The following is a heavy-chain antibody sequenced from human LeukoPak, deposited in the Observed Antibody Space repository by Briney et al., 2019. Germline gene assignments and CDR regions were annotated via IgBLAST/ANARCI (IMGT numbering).Heavy chain of an antibody. Sequence: GASVKVSCKASGYTFTGYYIHWVRQAPGQGLEWMGWISPNSGATNYAQSFQGRVTMTRDTSTNTAHMELSRLRSDDTAVYYCARGDCSVSGCHGGNWFDPWGQGTQVTVSS. CDR3: ARGDCSVSGCHGGNWFDP. CDR1: GYTFTGYY. V-gene: IGHV1-2*02. J-gene: IGHJ5*02. D-gene: IGHD2-15*01. CDR2: ISPNSGAT.